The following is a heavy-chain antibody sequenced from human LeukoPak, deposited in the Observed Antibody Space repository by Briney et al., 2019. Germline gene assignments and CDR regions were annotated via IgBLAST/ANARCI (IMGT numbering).Heavy chain of an antibody. V-gene: IGHV4-4*07. CDR1: GGSISSYY. Sequence: SETLSLTCTVSGGSISSYYWSWIRQPAGKGLEWIGRICTSGGTNYNPSLKSRVTMSVDTSKNQFSLKLSSVTAADTAVYYCARGRYSGSHAVSPFDYWGQGTLVTVSS. CDR3: ARGRYSGSHAVSPFDY. D-gene: IGHD1-26*01. CDR2: ICTSGGT. J-gene: IGHJ4*02.